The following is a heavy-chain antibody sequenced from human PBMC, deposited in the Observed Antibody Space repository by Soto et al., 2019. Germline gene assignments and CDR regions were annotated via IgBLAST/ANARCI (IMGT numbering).Heavy chain of an antibody. CDR2: INHTGST. D-gene: IGHD2-15*01. V-gene: IGHV4-34*01. J-gene: IGHJ4*02. CDR3: AREALGVSATIHFDS. CDR1: GASFSDYS. Sequence: PSETLSLTCAIYGASFSDYSWSWIRQPPGKGLQWIGEINHTGSTNYSPSLKSRVTISQDTSKNQFFLRLRSVTAADTAVYYCAREALGVSATIHFDSWGPGTLVTVSS.